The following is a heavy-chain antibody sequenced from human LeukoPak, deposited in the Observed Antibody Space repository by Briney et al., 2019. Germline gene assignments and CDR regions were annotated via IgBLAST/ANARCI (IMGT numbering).Heavy chain of an antibody. V-gene: IGHV1-69*13. CDR1: GGTFSSYA. D-gene: IGHD3-22*01. J-gene: IGHJ4*02. CDR3: ARGGCDSSGYYSFDY. CDR2: IIPIFGTA. Sequence: ASVKVSCKASGGTFSSYAISWVRQAPGQGLEWMGGIIPIFGTANYAQKFQGRVTITADESTSTAYMELSSLRSEDTAVYYCARGGCDSSGYYSFDYWGQGTLVTVSS.